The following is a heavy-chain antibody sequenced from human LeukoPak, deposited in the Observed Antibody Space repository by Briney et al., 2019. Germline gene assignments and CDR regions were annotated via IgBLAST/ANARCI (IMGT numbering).Heavy chain of an antibody. Sequence: SETLSLTCAVYGGSFSGYYWSWIRQPPGKGLEWIGEINHSGSTNYNPSLKSRVTISVDTSKNQFSRKLSSVTAADTAVYYCARVRISYYYYGMDVWGQGTTVTVSS. CDR1: GGSFSGYY. D-gene: IGHD2/OR15-2a*01. V-gene: IGHV4-34*01. CDR2: INHSGST. J-gene: IGHJ6*02. CDR3: ARVRISYYYYGMDV.